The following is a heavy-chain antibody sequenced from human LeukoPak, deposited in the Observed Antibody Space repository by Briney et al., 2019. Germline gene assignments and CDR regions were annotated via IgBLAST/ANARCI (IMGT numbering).Heavy chain of an antibody. Sequence: SETLSLTCTVSGGSISSYHWSWIRQPPGQGLEWIGYISTSGSSNYNPSLQSRVTTSVDTSKNQLSLKLSSVTDADTAVYYCARHRTSGRGLDYWGQGTHVTVS. CDR1: GGSISSYH. J-gene: IGHJ4*02. D-gene: IGHD1/OR15-1a*01. V-gene: IGHV4-59*08. CDR2: ISTSGSS. CDR3: ARHRTSGRGLDY.